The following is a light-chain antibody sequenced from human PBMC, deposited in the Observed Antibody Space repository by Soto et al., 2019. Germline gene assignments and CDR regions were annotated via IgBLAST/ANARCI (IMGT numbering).Light chain of an antibody. V-gene: IGLV2-8*01. CDR1: SSDVGDYNY. CDR2: EVS. CDR3: TSYAGTNNPYV. Sequence: QSALTQPPSASGSPGQSVTISCTGTSSDVGDYNYVSWYQQHPDKAPKLMIYEVSKRPSGVPDRFSGSKSGNTASLTVSGLQAEDEADYYCTSYAGTNNPYVFGTGTKLTVL. J-gene: IGLJ1*01.